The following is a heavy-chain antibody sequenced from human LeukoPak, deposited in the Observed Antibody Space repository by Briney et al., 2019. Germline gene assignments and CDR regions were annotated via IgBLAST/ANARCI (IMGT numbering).Heavy chain of an antibody. Sequence: PSQTLSLTCAVSGGSISSGGYSWSWIRQPPGKGLEWIGYIYHSGSTYYNPSLKSRVTISVDRSKNQFSLKLSSVTAADTAVYYCARVVDYDFWYGYFDYWGQGTLVTVSS. D-gene: IGHD3-3*01. CDR1: GGSISSGGYS. CDR2: IYHSGST. V-gene: IGHV4-30-2*01. CDR3: ARVVDYDFWYGYFDY. J-gene: IGHJ4*02.